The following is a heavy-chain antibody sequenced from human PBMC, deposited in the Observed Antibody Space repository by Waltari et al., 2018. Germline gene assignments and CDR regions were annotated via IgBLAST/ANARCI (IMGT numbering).Heavy chain of an antibody. CDR1: GFTFSSYS. Sequence: EVQLVESGGGLVKPGGSLRLSCAASGFTFSSYSMNWVRQAPGKGLGGVSSISSSSSYIYYADSGKGRFTISRDNAKNSLYLQMNSLRAEDTAVYYCASMGGDVYWGQGTLVTVSS. CDR2: ISSSSSYI. J-gene: IGHJ4*02. D-gene: IGHD4-17*01. V-gene: IGHV3-21*01. CDR3: ASMGGDVY.